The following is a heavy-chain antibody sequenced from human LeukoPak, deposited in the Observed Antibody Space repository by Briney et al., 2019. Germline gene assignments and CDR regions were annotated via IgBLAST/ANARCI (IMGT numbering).Heavy chain of an antibody. J-gene: IGHJ4*02. CDR2: ITTSSSYV. CDR1: GFTFSAYN. V-gene: IGHV3-21*01. CDR3: ARVLHKRNYDSSDYYGY. Sequence: GGSLRLSCAASGFTFSAYNMNWVRRTPGKGLEWVSSITTSSSYVFYADSMKGRFTISRDNAKNSLYLQMNSLRAEDTAVYYCARVLHKRNYDSSDYYGYWGQGILVTVSS. D-gene: IGHD3-22*01.